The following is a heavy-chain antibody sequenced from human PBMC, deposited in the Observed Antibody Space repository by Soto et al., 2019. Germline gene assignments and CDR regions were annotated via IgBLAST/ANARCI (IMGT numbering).Heavy chain of an antibody. V-gene: IGHV4-34*01. CDR1: GGSFSGFY. J-gene: IGHJ4*02. CDR2: INHSASP. D-gene: IGHD2-21*01. Sequence: QVQLQQWGAGLLKPSETLSLTCAVYGGSFSGFYWTWIRQPPGTGLEWIGEINHSASPNYNPSLKSQVTISVDTSTTQFTLKLTSVTAADTAVYYCARDKIPGLFYSWGQGTLVTASS. CDR3: ARDKIPGLFYS.